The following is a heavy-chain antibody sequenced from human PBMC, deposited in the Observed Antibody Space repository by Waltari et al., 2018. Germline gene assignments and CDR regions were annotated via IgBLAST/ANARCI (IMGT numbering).Heavy chain of an antibody. Sequence: EVQLVESGGGLVKPGGSLRLSCAASGFTFSSYSMNWVRQAPGKGREWVSSISSSSSYIYYADAVKGRFTISRDNAKNSRYLQMNSLRAEDTAVYYCARDPGRIAAAGTIYYYMDVWGKGTTVTVSS. D-gene: IGHD6-13*01. V-gene: IGHV3-21*01. CDR2: ISSSSSYI. CDR3: ARDPGRIAAAGTIYYYMDV. CDR1: GFTFSSYS. J-gene: IGHJ6*03.